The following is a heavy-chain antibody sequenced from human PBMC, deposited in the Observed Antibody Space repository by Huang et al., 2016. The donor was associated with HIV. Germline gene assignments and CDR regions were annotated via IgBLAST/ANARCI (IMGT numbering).Heavy chain of an antibody. CDR2: SKSGGRIT. V-gene: IGHV3-74*01. CDR1: GFTFSSYW. J-gene: IGHJ3*02. Sequence: EVQLEESGGGLVQPGGSLRLSCAASGFTFSSYWMHWVRQAPGKVLGGVARSKSGGRITSCADSGKGRFTIARDNAKNTLYPQMNSLRAEDTAVYYCARTYYYDSSGVDPRRAFDIWGQGTMVTVSS. D-gene: IGHD3-22*01. CDR3: ARTYYYDSSGVDPRRAFDI.